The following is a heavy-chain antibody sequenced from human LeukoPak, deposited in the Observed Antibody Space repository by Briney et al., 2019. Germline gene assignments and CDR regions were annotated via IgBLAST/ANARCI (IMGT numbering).Heavy chain of an antibody. CDR1: GYSFTGYY. CDR3: ARDKVHAFDI. J-gene: IGHJ3*02. Sequence: ASVKVSCKASGYSFTGYYMHWVRQAPGQGLEWMGWINPNSGGTKYAQKVQGRVTMTTDTSTNTAYMELRSLRSDDTAVYYCARDKVHAFDIWGQGTMVTVSS. V-gene: IGHV1-2*02. CDR2: INPNSGGT.